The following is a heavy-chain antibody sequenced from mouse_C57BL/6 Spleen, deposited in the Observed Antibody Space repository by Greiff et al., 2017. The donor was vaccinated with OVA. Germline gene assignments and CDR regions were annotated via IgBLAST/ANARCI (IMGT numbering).Heavy chain of an antibody. Sequence: QVQLKQSGPGLVQPSQSLSITCTVSGFSLTSYGVHWVRQSPGKGLEWLGVIWSGGSTDYNAAFISRLSISKDNSKSQVFFKMNRLQADDTAIYYGARKWDDDDGAWFAYWGQGTLVTVSA. D-gene: IGHD2-4*01. CDR3: ARKWDDDDGAWFAY. J-gene: IGHJ3*01. CDR2: IWSGGST. CDR1: GFSLTSYG. V-gene: IGHV2-2*01.